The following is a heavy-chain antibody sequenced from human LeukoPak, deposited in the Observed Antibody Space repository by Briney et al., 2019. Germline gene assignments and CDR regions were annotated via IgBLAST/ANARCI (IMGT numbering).Heavy chain of an antibody. CDR1: GYTFTSYG. J-gene: IGHJ2*01. V-gene: IGHV1-18*01. CDR3: ASHYGDYWYFDL. D-gene: IGHD4-17*01. Sequence: ASVKVSCKASGYTFTSYGISWVRQAPGHGLEWMGWISAYNGNTNYAQKLQGRVTMTTDTSTSTAYMELRSLRSDDTAVYYCASHYGDYWYFDLWGRGTLVTVSS. CDR2: ISAYNGNT.